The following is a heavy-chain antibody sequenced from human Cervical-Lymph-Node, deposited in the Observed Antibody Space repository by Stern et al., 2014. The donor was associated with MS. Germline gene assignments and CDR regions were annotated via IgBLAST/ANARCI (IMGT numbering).Heavy chain of an antibody. J-gene: IGHJ5*02. CDR3: GRGIKTFDP. Sequence: QVQLVESGAEVKKPGASVKVSCETSGFKFTNYYIHWVRQAPGQGLEWMGCINPKNGDTHSAQKFQGRFTMTRDTSISTAYMELNSLKSDDTAMYFCGRGIKTFDPWGQGTLVTVSS. CDR1: GFKFTNYY. CDR2: INPKNGDT. D-gene: IGHD5-24*01. V-gene: IGHV1-2*02.